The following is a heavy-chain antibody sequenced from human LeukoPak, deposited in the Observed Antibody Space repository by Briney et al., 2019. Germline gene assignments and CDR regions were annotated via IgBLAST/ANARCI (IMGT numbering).Heavy chain of an antibody. J-gene: IGHJ5*02. CDR1: GGSFSGYY. Sequence: PSETLSLTCAVYGGSFSGYYWSWIRQPPGKGLEWIGEINHSGSTNYNPSLKSRVTISVDTSKNQFSLKLSSVTAADTAVYYCARLAIIAVVPAAIRSAEFDPWGQGTLVTVSS. CDR2: INHSGST. CDR3: ARLAIIAVVPAAIRSAEFDP. D-gene: IGHD2-2*02. V-gene: IGHV4-34*01.